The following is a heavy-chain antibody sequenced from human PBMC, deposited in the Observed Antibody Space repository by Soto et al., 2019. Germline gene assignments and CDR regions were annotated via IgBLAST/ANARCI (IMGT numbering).Heavy chain of an antibody. D-gene: IGHD2-15*01. CDR1: GGSISSYY. Sequence: SETLSLTCTVSGGSISSYYWSWIRQPAGKGLEWIGRIYTSGSTNYNPSLKGRVTMSVDTSKNQFSLKLSSVTAADTAVYYCARDRVVVVAATLFYYYYGMDVWGQGTTVTVSS. CDR3: ARDRVVVVAATLFYYYYGMDV. CDR2: IYTSGST. V-gene: IGHV4-4*07. J-gene: IGHJ6*02.